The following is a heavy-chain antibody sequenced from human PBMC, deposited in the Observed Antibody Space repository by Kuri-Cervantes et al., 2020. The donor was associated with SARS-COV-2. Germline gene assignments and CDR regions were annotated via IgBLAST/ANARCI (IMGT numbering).Heavy chain of an antibody. CDR1: GFTVSSNY. V-gene: IGHV3-53*01. CDR3: ARGINPGHLEWLQYYYSGLDV. CDR2: LYSSGST. D-gene: IGHD3-3*01. Sequence: GESLKISCAASGFTVSSNYMSWVRQAPGEGLEWVSVLYSSGSTYNADSVKGRFTISRDNSKNTVYLQMNSLRAEDTTVYYCARGINPGHLEWLQYYYSGLDVWGQGTTVTVSS. J-gene: IGHJ6*02.